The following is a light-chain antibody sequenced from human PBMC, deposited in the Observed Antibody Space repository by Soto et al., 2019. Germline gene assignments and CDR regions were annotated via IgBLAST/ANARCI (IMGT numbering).Light chain of an antibody. CDR3: QQYGSSRT. CDR1: QSVSSSY. J-gene: IGKJ1*01. Sequence: EIVLTQSPATLSLSPGERATLSCRASQSVSSSYLAWYQRKPGQAPRLLIYGASSRATGIPDRFSGSGSGTDFTLTISRLEPEDFAVYYCQQYGSSRTFGQGTKVDI. CDR2: GAS. V-gene: IGKV3-20*01.